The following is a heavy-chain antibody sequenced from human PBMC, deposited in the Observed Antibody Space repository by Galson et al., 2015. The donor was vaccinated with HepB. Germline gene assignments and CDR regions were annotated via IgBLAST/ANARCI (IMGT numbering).Heavy chain of an antibody. CDR3: AKGLNLLAATGTLDY. Sequence: SLRLSCAASRFTFTTYAMNWVRQAPGKGLEWVSSISGSGGTTYYADSVKGRFTISRDNSRDTLYLQMNSLRAEDTAVYYCAKGLNLLAATGTLDYWGQGTLVTVSS. V-gene: IGHV3-23*01. CDR1: RFTFTTYA. D-gene: IGHD6-13*01. CDR2: ISGSGGTT. J-gene: IGHJ4*02.